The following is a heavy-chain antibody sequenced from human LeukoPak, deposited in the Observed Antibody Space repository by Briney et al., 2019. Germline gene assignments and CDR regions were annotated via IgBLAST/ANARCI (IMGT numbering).Heavy chain of an antibody. J-gene: IGHJ4*02. D-gene: IGHD5-24*01. Sequence: PGGSLRLSCAASGFTFSSYSMNWVRQAPGKGLEWVSYISSSSSTIYYADSVKGRFTISRDNAKNSLYLQMNSLRAEDTAVYYCARDYLRYGYNDNSFDYWGQGTLVTVSS. CDR1: GFTFSSYS. CDR2: ISSSSSTI. V-gene: IGHV3-48*01. CDR3: ARDYLRYGYNDNSFDY.